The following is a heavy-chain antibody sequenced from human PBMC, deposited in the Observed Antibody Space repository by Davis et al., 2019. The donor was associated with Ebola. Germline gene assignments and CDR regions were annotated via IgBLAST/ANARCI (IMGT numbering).Heavy chain of an antibody. CDR2: ISGSGGST. J-gene: IGHJ4*02. V-gene: IGHV3-23*01. Sequence: GESLKISCAASGFTFSSYAMSWVRQAPGKGLEWVSAISGSGGSTYYADSVKGRFTISRDNANNSLYLQMNSLRAEDTAVYYCARDRGDGYCFDYWGQGTLVTVSS. CDR3: ARDRGDGYCFDY. D-gene: IGHD5-24*01. CDR1: GFTFSSYA.